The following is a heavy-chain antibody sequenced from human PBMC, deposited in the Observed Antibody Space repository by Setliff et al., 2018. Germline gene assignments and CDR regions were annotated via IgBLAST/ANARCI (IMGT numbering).Heavy chain of an antibody. CDR2: INPRAGTT. J-gene: IGHJ5*02. V-gene: IGHV1-46*04. CDR1: GYTFTNYY. Sequence: ASVKVSCKASGYTFTNYYINWVRQAPGQGLEWMGIINPRAGTTSYAQKLQGRVTITTDESTSTAYMELNSLTSEDTAVYYCARSPALLGIVYLDPWGQGTLVTVSS. CDR3: ARSPALLGIVYLDP. D-gene: IGHD2-15*01.